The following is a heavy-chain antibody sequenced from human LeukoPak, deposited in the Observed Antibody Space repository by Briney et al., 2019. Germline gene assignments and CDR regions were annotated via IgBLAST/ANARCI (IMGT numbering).Heavy chain of an antibody. J-gene: IGHJ5*02. CDR2: IYYSGST. CDR3: ARDNLYYDILTGYYMRWFDP. CDR1: GGSISSYY. V-gene: IGHV4-59*01. Sequence: SETLSLTCTVSGGSISSYYWSWIRQPPGKGLEWIGYIYYSGSTNYNPSLKSRVTISVDTSKNQFSLKLSSVTAADTAVYYCARDNLYYDILTGYYMRWFDPWGQGTLVTVSS. D-gene: IGHD3-9*01.